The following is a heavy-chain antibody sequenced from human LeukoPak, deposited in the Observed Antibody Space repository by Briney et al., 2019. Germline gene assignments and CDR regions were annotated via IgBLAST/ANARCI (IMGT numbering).Heavy chain of an antibody. CDR3: ARVVTRYSSSWYGLGY. CDR1: GGTFSSYA. V-gene: IGHV1-69*04. CDR2: IIPILGIA. D-gene: IGHD6-13*01. J-gene: IGHJ4*02. Sequence: SVKVSCKASGGTFSSYAISWVRQAPGQGLEWMGRIIPILGIANYAQKFQGRVTITADKSTSTAYMELSSLRSEDTAVYYCARVVTRYSSSWYGLGYWGQGTLVTVSS.